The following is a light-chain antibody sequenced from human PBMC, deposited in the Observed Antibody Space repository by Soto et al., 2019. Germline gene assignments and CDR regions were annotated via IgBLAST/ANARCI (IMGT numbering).Light chain of an antibody. CDR3: QQYNNWPPEWT. V-gene: IGKV3-15*01. J-gene: IGKJ1*01. CDR2: GAS. CDR1: QSVSSN. Sequence: IVMTLSPATLSVSPGKRATLACRASQSVSSNLAWYQQKPGQAPRLLIHGASTRATGIPARFSGSGSGKEFTLNISSLQSEDFAVYYCQQYNNWPPEWTFGQGTKVDIK.